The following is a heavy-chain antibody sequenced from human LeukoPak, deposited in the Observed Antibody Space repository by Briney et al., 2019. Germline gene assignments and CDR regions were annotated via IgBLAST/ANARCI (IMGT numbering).Heavy chain of an antibody. CDR1: GGSISAYY. Sequence: PSETLPLTCSVSGGSISAYYWSWIRQPAGKGLEWIGRIYSSGSTNYNPSLKSRVTLSVETSKNQFSLKLSSVTAADTAVYYCAREGNYYDSNGYYYWGQGTLVTVSS. J-gene: IGHJ4*02. D-gene: IGHD3-22*01. V-gene: IGHV4-4*07. CDR2: IYSSGST. CDR3: AREGNYYDSNGYYY.